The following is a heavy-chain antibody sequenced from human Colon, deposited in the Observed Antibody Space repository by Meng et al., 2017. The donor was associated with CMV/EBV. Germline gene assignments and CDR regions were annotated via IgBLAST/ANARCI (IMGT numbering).Heavy chain of an antibody. Sequence: GESLKISCAASGFTFSTYWMTWVRQAPGKGLEWVANIKQDGSEKYYADSVKRRFTISRDNAKNSLYLQMNSLRAEDTAVYYCARCIVAIPGSDWGQGTLVTVSS. D-gene: IGHD6-13*01. V-gene: IGHV3-7*01. CDR2: IKQDGSEK. CDR1: GFTFSTYW. CDR3: ARCIVAIPGSD. J-gene: IGHJ4*02.